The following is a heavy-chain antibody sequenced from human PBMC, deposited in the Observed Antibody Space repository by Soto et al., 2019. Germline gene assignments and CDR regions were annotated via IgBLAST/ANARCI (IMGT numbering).Heavy chain of an antibody. CDR2: IYYSGST. J-gene: IGHJ4*02. Sequence: NPSETLSLTCTVSGGSISSYYWSWIRQPPGKGLEWIGYIYYSGSTNYNPSLKSRVTIPVDTSKNQFSLKLSSVTAADTAVYYCAIELGLHFDYWGQGTLVTVSS. CDR1: GGSISSYY. CDR3: AIELGLHFDY. V-gene: IGHV4-59*01. D-gene: IGHD7-27*01.